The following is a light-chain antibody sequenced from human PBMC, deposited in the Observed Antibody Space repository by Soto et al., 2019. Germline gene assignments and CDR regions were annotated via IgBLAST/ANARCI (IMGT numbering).Light chain of an antibody. CDR3: ISYTSSSTLYVV. V-gene: IGLV2-14*01. J-gene: IGLJ2*01. CDR2: DVS. CDR1: SSDVGGYNY. Sequence: QSALTQPASVSGSPGQSITISCTGTSSDVGGYNYVSWYQQHPGKAPKLMSYDVSNRPSGVSNRFSGSKSGNTASLTISGLQAEDEADYYCISYTSSSTLYVVFGGGTKVTVL.